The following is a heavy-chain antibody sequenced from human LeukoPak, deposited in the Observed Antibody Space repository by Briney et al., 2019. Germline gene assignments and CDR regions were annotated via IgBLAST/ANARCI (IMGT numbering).Heavy chain of an antibody. CDR3: AKDPRSIVRNYFDY. CDR1: GIAFSGYA. J-gene: IGHJ4*02. V-gene: IGHV3-23*01. D-gene: IGHD3-10*01. Sequence: GGSLRLSCAASGIAFSGYAMSWVRQAPGKGLEWVSAISDSGGSTYYADSVKGRFTISRDNSKNTLYLQMNGLRAEDTAVYYCAKDPRSIVRNYFDYWGQGTLVTVSS. CDR2: ISDSGGST.